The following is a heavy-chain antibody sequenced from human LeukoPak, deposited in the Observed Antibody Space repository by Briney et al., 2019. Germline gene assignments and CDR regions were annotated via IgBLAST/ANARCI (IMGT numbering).Heavy chain of an antibody. CDR3: ARDWGGNYGYAFDI. CDR1: GFPFSSYG. D-gene: IGHD1-26*01. CDR2: ISGSGSST. V-gene: IGHV3-23*01. J-gene: IGHJ3*02. Sequence: GGSLRLSCAASGFPFSSYGMSWVRQAPGKGLEWVSVISGSGSSTYYADSVKGRFTISRDNSKNTLYLQMNSLRAEDTAVYYCARDWGGNYGYAFDIWGQGTMVTVSS.